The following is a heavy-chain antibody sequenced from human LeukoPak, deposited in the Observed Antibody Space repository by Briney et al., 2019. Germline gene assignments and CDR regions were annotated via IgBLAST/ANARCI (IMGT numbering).Heavy chain of an antibody. J-gene: IGHJ3*02. Sequence: ASVKASCKASGYTFTSYGISWVRQAPGQGLEWMGWISAYNGNTNYAQKLQGRVTMTTDTSTGTAYMELRSLRSDDTAVYYCARVAPGAGDAFDIWGQGTMVTVSS. CDR3: ARVAPGAGDAFDI. CDR1: GYTFTSYG. V-gene: IGHV1-18*01. CDR2: ISAYNGNT.